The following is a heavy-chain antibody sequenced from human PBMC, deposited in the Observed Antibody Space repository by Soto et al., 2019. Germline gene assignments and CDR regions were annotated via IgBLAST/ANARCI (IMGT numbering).Heavy chain of an antibody. CDR3: AQAQDATWAFDV. J-gene: IGHJ3*01. D-gene: IGHD2-15*01. CDR1: GFTFSNYA. CDR2: ISGGGGGT. V-gene: IGHV3-23*01. Sequence: EVQLLESGGGSVQPGGSLRLSCAASGFTFSNYAMSWGRQAPGKGLEWVSGISGGGGGTYYAASVKGRFTISRDNSKNPLYLKMNHLRAADTAVYYCAQAQDATWAFDVGGQGTMVTVSS.